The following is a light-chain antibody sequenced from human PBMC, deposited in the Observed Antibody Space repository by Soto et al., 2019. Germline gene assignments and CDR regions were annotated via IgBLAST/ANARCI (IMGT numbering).Light chain of an antibody. CDR3: QQYGSSPPIT. CDR1: QSVSNNY. CDR2: GAS. J-gene: IGKJ5*01. Sequence: EIVLTQSPGTLSVSPGERATLSCRASQSVSNNYLAWYQQKPGQAPRLLIYGASIRATGIPARFSGSGSGTDFTLTISRLEPADFAVYYCQQYGSSPPITFGQGTRLDIK. V-gene: IGKV3-20*01.